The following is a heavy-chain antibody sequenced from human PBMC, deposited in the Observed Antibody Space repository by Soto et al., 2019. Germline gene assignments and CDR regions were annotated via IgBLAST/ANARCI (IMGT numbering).Heavy chain of an antibody. J-gene: IGHJ4*02. CDR3: ARRKERSGPYYLDL. Sequence: ASVKVSCKASGYTFTGYYMHWVRQAPGQGLEWMGWINPNSGGTNYAQKFQGRVTMTRNTSISTAYLERSSLRSDDSAVYFCARRKERSGPYYLDLWGQGTQVTVSS. V-gene: IGHV1-2*02. D-gene: IGHD6-25*01. CDR2: INPNSGGT. CDR1: GYTFTGYY.